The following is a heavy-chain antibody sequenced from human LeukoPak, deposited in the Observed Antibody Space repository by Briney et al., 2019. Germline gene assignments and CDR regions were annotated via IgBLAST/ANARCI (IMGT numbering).Heavy chain of an antibody. CDR3: AREGDGYNSLDY. D-gene: IGHD5-24*01. CDR2: IYYSGST. J-gene: IGHJ4*02. Sequence: SETLSLTCTVSGGSISSSSYYWGWIRQPPGKGLGWIGSIYYSGSTYYNPSLKSRVTISVDTSKNQFSLKLSSATAADTAVYYCAREGDGYNSLDYWGQGTLVTVSS. CDR1: GGSISSSSYY. V-gene: IGHV4-39*07.